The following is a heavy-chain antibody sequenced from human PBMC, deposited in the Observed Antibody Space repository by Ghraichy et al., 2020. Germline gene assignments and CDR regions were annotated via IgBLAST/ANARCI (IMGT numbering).Heavy chain of an antibody. Sequence: GGSLRLSCAASGFTFSSYSMNWVRQAPGKGLEWISYISSSSNTIYYADSVKGRFTLSRDNAKNSLYLQMNSLRDEDTAVYYCARVAYYYDTMDVWGQGTTVTVSS. CDR2: ISSSSNTI. V-gene: IGHV3-48*02. CDR1: GFTFSSYS. CDR3: ARVAYYYDTMDV. J-gene: IGHJ6*02.